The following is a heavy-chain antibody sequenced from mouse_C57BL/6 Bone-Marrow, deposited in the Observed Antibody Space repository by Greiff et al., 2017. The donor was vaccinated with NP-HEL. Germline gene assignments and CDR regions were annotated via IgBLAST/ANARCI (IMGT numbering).Heavy chain of an antibody. CDR2: IDPENGDT. J-gene: IGHJ3*01. Sequence: VQLQQSGAELVRPGASVKLSCTASGFNIKDDYMHWVKQRPEQGLEWIGWIDPENGDTEYASKFQGKATITAYTTSNTAYLQLSSLTSEDTAVYYCTTYDYEGFAYWGQGTLVTVSA. V-gene: IGHV14-4*01. CDR1: GFNIKDDY. CDR3: TTYDYEGFAY. D-gene: IGHD2-4*01.